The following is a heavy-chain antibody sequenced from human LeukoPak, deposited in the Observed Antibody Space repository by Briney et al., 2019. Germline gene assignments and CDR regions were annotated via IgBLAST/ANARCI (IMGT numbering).Heavy chain of an antibody. J-gene: IGHJ4*02. CDR2: INSDGSST. D-gene: IGHD6-6*01. Sequence: GGSLRLSXAASGFTFSSYWMHWVRQAPGKGLVWVSRINSDGSSTSYADSVKGRFTISRDNAKSTLYLQMNSLRAEDTAVYYCARWRIAARSLDYWGQGTLVTVSS. CDR1: GFTFSSYW. V-gene: IGHV3-74*01. CDR3: ARWRIAARSLDY.